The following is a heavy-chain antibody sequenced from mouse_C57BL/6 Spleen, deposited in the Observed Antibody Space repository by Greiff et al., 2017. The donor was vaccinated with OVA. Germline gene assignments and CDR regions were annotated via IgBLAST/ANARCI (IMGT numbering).Heavy chain of an antibody. CDR2: IEPKSGGT. CDR1: GYTFTSYW. Sequence: QVQLQQPGAELVKPGASVKLSCKASGYTFTSYWMHWVKQRPGRGLEWIGRIEPKSGGTKYNEKFKSKATLTVDKPASTAYMQLSSLTSEDSAVYYCAREGDFYFDYWGQGTTLTVSS. J-gene: IGHJ2*01. V-gene: IGHV1-72*01. CDR3: AREGDFYFDY.